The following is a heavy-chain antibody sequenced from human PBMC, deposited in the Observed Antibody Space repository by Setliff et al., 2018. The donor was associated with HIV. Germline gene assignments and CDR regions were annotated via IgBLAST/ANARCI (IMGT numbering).Heavy chain of an antibody. V-gene: IGHV1-18*01. CDR1: GYAFTSYG. D-gene: IGHD2-2*01. CDR3: ARDLGYSSSTSCYGSDYYMDV. Sequence: ASVKVSCKASGYAFTSYGISWVRQDPGQGLEWVAWISPYNDNTNYAQKLQGRVTMTTDTSTSTAYMELRSLRSDDTAVYYCARDLGYSSSTSCYGSDYYMDVWGRGTTVTVSS. J-gene: IGHJ6*03. CDR2: ISPYNDNT.